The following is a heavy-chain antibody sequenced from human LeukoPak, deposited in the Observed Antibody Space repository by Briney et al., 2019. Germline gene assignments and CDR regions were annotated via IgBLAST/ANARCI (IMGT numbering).Heavy chain of an antibody. CDR1: GYTFTSYD. CDR2: MNPNSGNT. J-gene: IGHJ6*03. D-gene: IGHD2-2*01. CDR3: AREVPAAMISYYYYMDV. V-gene: IGHV1-8*01. Sequence: ASVKVSCKASGYTFTSYDINWVRQATGQGLEWMGWMNPNSGNTGYAQKFQGRVTMTRNTPISTAYMELSSLRSEDTAVYYCAREVPAAMISYYYYMDVWGKGTTVTVSS.